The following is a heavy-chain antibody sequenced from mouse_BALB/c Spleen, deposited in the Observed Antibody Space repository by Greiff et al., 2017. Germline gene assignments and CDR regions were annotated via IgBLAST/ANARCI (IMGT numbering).Heavy chain of an antibody. CDR2: IWAGGST. D-gene: IGHD1-1*01. CDR1: GFSLTSYG. V-gene: IGHV2-9*02. J-gene: IGHJ1*01. CDR3: ARDNYGSDWYFDV. Sequence: QVQLKQSGPGLVAPSQSLSITCTVSGFSLTSYGVHWVRQPPGKGLEWLGVIWAGGSTNYNSALMSRLSISKDNSKSQVFLKMNSLQTDDTAMYYCARDNYGSDWYFDVWGAGTTVTVSS.